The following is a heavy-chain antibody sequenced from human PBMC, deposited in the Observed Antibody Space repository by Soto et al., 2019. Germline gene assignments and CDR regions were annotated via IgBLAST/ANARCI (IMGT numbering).Heavy chain of an antibody. CDR2: IIPFLSAT. V-gene: IGHV1-69*01. D-gene: IGHD4-17*01. J-gene: IGHJ6*02. CDR1: GGHFDRFA. CDR3: ARGEDAHGDFGSMDV. Sequence: QVQLVQSGAEVKKPGSSVKVSCRASGGHFDRFALSWLRQAHGQGLEWMGGIIPFLSATTYAHKFQGRVTITADESASTLYLELRSLTSDDTAVYYCARGEDAHGDFGSMDVWGQGTSGTVSS.